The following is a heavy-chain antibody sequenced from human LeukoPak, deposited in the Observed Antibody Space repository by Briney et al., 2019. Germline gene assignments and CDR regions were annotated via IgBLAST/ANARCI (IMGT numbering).Heavy chain of an antibody. CDR2: IYYSGST. J-gene: IGHJ4*02. D-gene: IGHD4-23*01. CDR3: ARYYGGNSGFNY. CDR1: GGSISSYY. V-gene: IGHV4-59*01. Sequence: SETLSLTCTVSGGSISSYYWSWIRQPPGKGLEWIGYIYYSGSTNYNPSLKSRVTISVDTSKNHFSLKLSSVTAADTAVYYCARYYGGNSGFNYWGQGTLVTVSS.